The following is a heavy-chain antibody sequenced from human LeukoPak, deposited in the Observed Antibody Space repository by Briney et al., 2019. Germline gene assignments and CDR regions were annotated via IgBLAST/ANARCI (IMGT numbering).Heavy chain of an antibody. D-gene: IGHD3-9*01. CDR2: IKQDGSEK. CDR3: ARGYYDILTGYYP. CDR1: GFTFSSYW. Sequence: GGSLRLSCAASGFTFSSYWISWVRQAPGKGLEWVANIKQDGSEKYYVDSVKGRFTISRDNAKNSLYLQMNSLRAEDTAVYYCARGYYDILTGYYPWGQGTLVTVSS. J-gene: IGHJ5*02. V-gene: IGHV3-7*01.